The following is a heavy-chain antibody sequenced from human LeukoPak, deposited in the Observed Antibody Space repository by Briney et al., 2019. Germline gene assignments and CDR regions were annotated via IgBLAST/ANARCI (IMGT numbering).Heavy chain of an antibody. V-gene: IGHV1-46*01. D-gene: IGHD3-3*01. CDR2: INPSGGST. Sequence: ASVKVSCKASGYTFTSYYMHWVRQAPGQGLEWMGIINPSGGSTSYAQKFQGRVTMTRDTSTSTVYMELSSLRSEDTAVYYCARRGPTQYDSWSGYYSGYYYYYGMDVWGQGTTVTVSS. J-gene: IGHJ6*02. CDR3: ARRGPTQYDSWSGYYSGYYYYYGMDV. CDR1: GYTFTSYY.